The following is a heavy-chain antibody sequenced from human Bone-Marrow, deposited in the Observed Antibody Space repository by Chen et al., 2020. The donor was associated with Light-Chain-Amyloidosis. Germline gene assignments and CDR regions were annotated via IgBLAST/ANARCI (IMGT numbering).Heavy chain of an antibody. D-gene: IGHD3-10*01. Sequence: QVQLQESGPGLVKPSETLSLTCAVSGASIYSSHWWSWVRQAPGKGLEWIGEIYHTGYTNYNPSLKSRVTMSVDRSKNQFSLRLNSVTAADAAVYYCATLFYGSGNYYVGDSWGQGTQVTVSS. CDR2: IYHTGYT. V-gene: IGHV4-4*02. CDR1: GASIYSSHW. CDR3: ATLFYGSGNYYVGDS. J-gene: IGHJ4*02.